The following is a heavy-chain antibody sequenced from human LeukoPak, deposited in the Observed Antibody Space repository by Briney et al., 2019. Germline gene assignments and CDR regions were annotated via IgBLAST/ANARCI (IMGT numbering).Heavy chain of an antibody. V-gene: IGHV3-7*01. D-gene: IGHD5-12*01. CDR2: MKQDGSEK. CDR3: ARDPPDVATMKISGGDY. Sequence: PGGSLRLSYAASGFSFSTYWMTWVRQAPGKGLEWVANMKQDGSEKYYVDSVKGRFTISRDNAKNSLYLEMNSLRAEDTAVYYCARDPPDVATMKISGGDYWGQVTLVTVSS. CDR1: GFSFSTYW. J-gene: IGHJ4*02.